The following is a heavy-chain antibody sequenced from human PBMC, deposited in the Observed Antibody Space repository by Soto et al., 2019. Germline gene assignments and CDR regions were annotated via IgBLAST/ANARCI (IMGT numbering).Heavy chain of an antibody. CDR2: ISWNSGRI. CDR1: GFTFDDYA. J-gene: IGHJ4*02. V-gene: IGHV3-9*01. CDR3: AKGAITIFGVVSAHFDY. D-gene: IGHD3-3*01. Sequence: EVQLVESGGGLVQPGRSPRLSCAASGFTFDDYAMHWVRQVPGKGLEWVSGISWNSGRIGYADSVKGRFTISRDNAKNSLYLQMNSLRAEDTALYYCAKGAITIFGVVSAHFDYWGQGTLVTVSS.